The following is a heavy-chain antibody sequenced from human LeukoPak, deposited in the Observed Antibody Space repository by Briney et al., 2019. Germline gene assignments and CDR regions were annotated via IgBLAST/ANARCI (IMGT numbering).Heavy chain of an antibody. Sequence: GGSLRLSCAAPGFTFSSYWMSWVRQAPGKGLEWVANIKQDGSEKYYVDSVKGRFTISRDNAKNSLYLQMNSLRAEDTAVYYCARIDSYSSPPPFDYWGQGTLVTVSS. CDR1: GFTFSSYW. CDR3: ARIDSYSSPPPFDY. J-gene: IGHJ4*02. CDR2: IKQDGSEK. D-gene: IGHD6-13*01. V-gene: IGHV3-7*01.